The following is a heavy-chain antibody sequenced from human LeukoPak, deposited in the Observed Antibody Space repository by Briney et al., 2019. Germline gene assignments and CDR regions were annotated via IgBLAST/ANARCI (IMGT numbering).Heavy chain of an antibody. CDR1: GFSHSPTVVG. CDR3: AHRPGRGIPAAH. D-gene: IGHD2-21*01. Sequence: SGPTLVKPTQTLTLTCSFSGFSHSPTVVGVTWIRQPPGKALEWLALVYWDDDKRYSPSLETRLTITKDTSKNQVVLTMTNMDPVDTATYFCAHRPGRGIPAAHWGQGTLVTVSS. J-gene: IGHJ4*02. V-gene: IGHV2-5*02. CDR2: VYWDDDK.